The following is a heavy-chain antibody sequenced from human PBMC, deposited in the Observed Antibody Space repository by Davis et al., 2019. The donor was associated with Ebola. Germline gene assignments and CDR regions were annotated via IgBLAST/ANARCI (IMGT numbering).Heavy chain of an antibody. V-gene: IGHV3-30-3*01. CDR2: ISCDGSNK. CDR1: GFTFSSYA. Sequence: GESLKIPCAASGFTFSSYAMHWVRQAPGKGLEWVAVISCDGSNKYYADSVKGRFTISRDNSKNTLYLQMNSLRAEDTAVYYCARGASSGWSVDYWGQGTLVTVSS. J-gene: IGHJ4*02. CDR3: ARGASSGWSVDY. D-gene: IGHD6-19*01.